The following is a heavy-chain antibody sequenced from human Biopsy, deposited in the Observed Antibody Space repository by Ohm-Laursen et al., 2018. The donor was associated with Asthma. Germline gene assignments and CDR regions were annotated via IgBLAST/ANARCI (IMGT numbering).Heavy chain of an antibody. J-gene: IGHJ6*02. CDR1: PGSFSGFF. V-gene: IGHV4-34*01. CDR2: TNERGVT. Sequence: GTLSLTCDVYPGSFSGFFWTWIRQSPGKGLEWIGETNERGVTNDNPSLKSRVIISIDTYWNRVSLKLTSVTAADTAVYYCARGPELDVWGQGTTVTVSS. CDR3: ARGPELDV.